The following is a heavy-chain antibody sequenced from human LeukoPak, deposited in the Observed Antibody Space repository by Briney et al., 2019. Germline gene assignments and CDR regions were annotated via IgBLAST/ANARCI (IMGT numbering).Heavy chain of an antibody. J-gene: IGHJ4*02. V-gene: IGHV3-21*01. CDR1: GFTFSSYS. CDR2: ISSSSTYI. D-gene: IGHD5-24*01. CDR3: ARDRGLVEMATKDY. Sequence: GGSLRLSCAASGFTFSSYSMNWVRQAPGKGLEWVSSISSSSTYIYYADSVKGRSTISRDNAKNSLYLQINSLRVGDTAVYYCARDRGLVEMATKDYWGQGTLVTVSS.